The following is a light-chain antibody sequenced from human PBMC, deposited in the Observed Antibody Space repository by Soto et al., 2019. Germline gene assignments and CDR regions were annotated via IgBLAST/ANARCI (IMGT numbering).Light chain of an antibody. CDR2: DDS. V-gene: IGLV3-21*02. J-gene: IGLJ2*01. CDR1: NIGSKS. CDR3: QVWDISSDHVV. Sequence: SYELTQPPSVSVAPGQTARLTCAGNNIGSKSVHWYQQRPGQAPVLVVYDDSGRPSGIPERFSGTNSGSTATLTISRVEGGDEADYFCQVWDISSDHVVFGGGTKVTVL.